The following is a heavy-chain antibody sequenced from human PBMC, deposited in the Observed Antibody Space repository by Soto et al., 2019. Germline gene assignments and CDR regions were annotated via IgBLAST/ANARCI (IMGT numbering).Heavy chain of an antibody. Sequence: SETLSLTCTVSGGSISSGGYYWSWIRQHPGKGLEWIGYIYYSGSTYYNPSLKSRVTISVDTSKNQFSLKLSSVTAADTAVYYCARERSGDFDYWGQGTLVTVSS. J-gene: IGHJ4*02. CDR2: IYYSGST. CDR3: ARERSGDFDY. D-gene: IGHD1-26*01. CDR1: GGSISSGGYY. V-gene: IGHV4-31*03.